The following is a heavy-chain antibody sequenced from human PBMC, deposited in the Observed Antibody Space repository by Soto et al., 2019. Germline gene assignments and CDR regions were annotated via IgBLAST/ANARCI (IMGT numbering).Heavy chain of an antibody. CDR2: ISYDGSNK. CDR3: ARDFIDYFHRADRYYYYGMDV. J-gene: IGHJ6*02. CDR1: GYTFSSYA. V-gene: IGHV3-30-3*01. Sequence: QVQLVQSGAEVKKPGASVKVSCKASGYTFSSYAMHWVRQAPGKGLEWVAVISYDGSNKYYADSVKGRFTISRDNSKNTLYLQMNSLRAEDTAVYYCARDFIDYFHRADRYYYYGMDVWGQGTTVTVSS. D-gene: IGHD3-16*01.